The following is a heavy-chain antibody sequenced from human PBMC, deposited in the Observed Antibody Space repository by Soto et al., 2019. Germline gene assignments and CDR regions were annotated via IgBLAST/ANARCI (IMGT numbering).Heavy chain of an antibody. V-gene: IGHV4-39*01. D-gene: IGHD3-9*01. Sequence: QLHLQESGPGLVKPSETLSLTCSFSDDSINSDKYYWGWIRQPPGKGLEWIGSIYYRGNAYYNPSLQTRVTISLDKSRSQFSLKLNSVTAADSAVYFCARLEGLATISYYFDFWGPGALVTVSS. CDR2: IYYRGNA. CDR1: DDSINSDKYY. J-gene: IGHJ4*02. CDR3: ARLEGLATISYYFDF.